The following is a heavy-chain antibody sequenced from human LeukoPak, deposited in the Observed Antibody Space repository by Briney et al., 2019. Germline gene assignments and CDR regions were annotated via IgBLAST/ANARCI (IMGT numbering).Heavy chain of an antibody. CDR3: ALGTINKDYYFGMDV. D-gene: IGHD2-8*01. Sequence: GSLRLSCAASGFTFSDYYMTWLRQAPGKGLEWLSYISNRGDSVFYADSVKGRFTVSRDNAKRSLYLQIESLRDDDTAVYHCALGTINKDYYFGMDVWGQGTTVTVSS. V-gene: IGHV3-11*01. CDR2: ISNRGDSV. CDR1: GFTFSDYY. J-gene: IGHJ6*02.